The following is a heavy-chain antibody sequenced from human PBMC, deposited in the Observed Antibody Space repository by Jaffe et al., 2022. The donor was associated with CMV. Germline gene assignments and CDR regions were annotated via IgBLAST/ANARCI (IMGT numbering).Heavy chain of an antibody. CDR2: IYHSGST. V-gene: IGHV4-4*02. CDR3: ARVSRPDYGDYYYYMDV. Sequence: QVQLQESGPGLVKPSGTLSLTCAVSGGSISSSNWWSWVRQPPGKGLEWIGEIYHSGSTNYNPSLKSRVTISVDKSKNQFSLKLSSVTAADTAVYYCARVSRPDYGDYYYYMDVWGKGTTVTVSS. D-gene: IGHD4-17*01. J-gene: IGHJ6*03. CDR1: GGSISSSNW.